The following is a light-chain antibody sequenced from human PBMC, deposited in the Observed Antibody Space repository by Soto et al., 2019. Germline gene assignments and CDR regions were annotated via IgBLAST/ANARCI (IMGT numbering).Light chain of an antibody. V-gene: IGLV8-61*01. Sequence: QTVVTQEPSFSVSPGGTVTLTCGLSSGSVSTEYYPSWYQQTPGQSPCTLIYSTNIRSSGVPDRFSGSILGNKAALTITGAQADDESDYYCVLYMGSGSWMFGGGTKLTVL. CDR2: STN. CDR3: VLYMGSGSWM. J-gene: IGLJ3*02. CDR1: SGSVSTEYY.